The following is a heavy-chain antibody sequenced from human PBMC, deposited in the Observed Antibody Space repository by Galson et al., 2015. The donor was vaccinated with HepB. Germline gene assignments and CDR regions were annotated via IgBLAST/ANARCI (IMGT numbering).Heavy chain of an antibody. CDR3: ARDRGFAGMDV. CDR1: GFTFSSYS. V-gene: IGHV3-21*01. Sequence: SLRLSCAASGFTFSSYSMNWVRQAPGEGLEWVSSISSSSSYIYYADSVKGRFTISRDNAKNSLYLQMNSLRAGDTAVYYCARDRGFAGMDVWGQGTTVTVSS. J-gene: IGHJ6*02. CDR2: ISSSSSYI.